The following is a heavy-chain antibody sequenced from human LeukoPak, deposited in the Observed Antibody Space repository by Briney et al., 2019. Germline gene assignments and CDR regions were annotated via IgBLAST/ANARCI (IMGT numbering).Heavy chain of an antibody. D-gene: IGHD3-10*01. Sequence: SETLSLTCTVSGGSISSSSYYWGWIRQLPGKGLEWIGSIYYSGSTYYNPSLKSRVTISVDTSKNQFSLKLSSVTAADTAVYYCAKRLWFGAPFDPWGQGTLVTVSS. V-gene: IGHV4-39*07. CDR2: IYYSGST. CDR1: GGSISSSSYY. CDR3: AKRLWFGAPFDP. J-gene: IGHJ5*02.